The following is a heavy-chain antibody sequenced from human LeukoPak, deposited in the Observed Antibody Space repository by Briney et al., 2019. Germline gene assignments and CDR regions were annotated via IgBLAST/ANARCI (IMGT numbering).Heavy chain of an antibody. D-gene: IGHD1-1*01. Sequence: GGSLRLSCAASGFTFSSYEMNWVRQAPGKGLEWVSYVSSSGSTIYYADSVKGRFTISRDNPKNSLYLQMNSLRAEDTAVYYCARKRSTTSAFDIWGQGTMVTVSS. J-gene: IGHJ3*02. V-gene: IGHV3-48*03. CDR2: VSSSGSTI. CDR3: ARKRSTTSAFDI. CDR1: GFTFSSYE.